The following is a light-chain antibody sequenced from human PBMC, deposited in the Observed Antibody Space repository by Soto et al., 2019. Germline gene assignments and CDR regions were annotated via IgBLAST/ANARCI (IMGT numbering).Light chain of an antibody. Sequence: QSVLTQPPSASGTPGQRVIISCSGSGANIGSNYVFWYQQFPGTAPKVLIYRNYERPSGVPNRFSGSKSGTSASLAISGLRSEDEADYYCAAWDDSLSGVVFGGGTKVIVL. CDR1: GANIGSNY. CDR3: AAWDDSLSGVV. V-gene: IGLV1-47*01. J-gene: IGLJ2*01. CDR2: RNY.